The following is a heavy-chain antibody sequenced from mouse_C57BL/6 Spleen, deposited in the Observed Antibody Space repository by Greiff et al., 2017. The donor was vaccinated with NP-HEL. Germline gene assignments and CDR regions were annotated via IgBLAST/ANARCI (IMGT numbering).Heavy chain of an antibody. CDR1: GYSFTDYN. D-gene: IGHD1-1*01. Sequence: EVQLHQSGPELVNPGASVKISCKASGYSFTDYNINWVKQSNGTSLEWIGVINPNYGTTSYNQKFKGKATLTVDQSSSTAYMQLNSLTSEDYAVYYCARSGGSSYGFGYWGQGATLTVAS. V-gene: IGHV1-39*01. J-gene: IGHJ2*01. CDR3: ARSGGSSYGFGY. CDR2: INPNYGTT.